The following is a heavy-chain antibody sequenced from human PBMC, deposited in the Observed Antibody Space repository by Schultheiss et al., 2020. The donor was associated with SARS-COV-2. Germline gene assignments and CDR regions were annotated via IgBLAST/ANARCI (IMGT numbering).Heavy chain of an antibody. V-gene: IGHV4-61*05. Sequence: SQTLSLTCTVSGYSISSGYYWGWIRQPPGKGLEWIGYIYYSGSTNYNPSLKSRVTISVDTSKNQFSLKLSSVTAADTAVYYCARGFGQWLADWYFDLWGRGTLVTVSS. CDR1: GYSISSGYY. J-gene: IGHJ2*01. CDR3: ARGFGQWLADWYFDL. CDR2: IYYSGST. D-gene: IGHD6-19*01.